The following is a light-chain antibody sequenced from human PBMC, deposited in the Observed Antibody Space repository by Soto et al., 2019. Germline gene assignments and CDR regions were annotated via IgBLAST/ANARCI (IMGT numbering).Light chain of an antibody. CDR3: YSAWGV. J-gene: IGLJ2*01. CDR1: VLEKKY. CDR2: KDS. V-gene: IGLV3-27*01. Sequence: SYELTQPSSVSVSPGQTARTTCSGDVLEKKYARWFQQKPGQAPVLVIYKDSERPSGIPERFSGSSSGTTVTLTISGAQVEDEADYYCYSAWGVFGGGTKLTVL.